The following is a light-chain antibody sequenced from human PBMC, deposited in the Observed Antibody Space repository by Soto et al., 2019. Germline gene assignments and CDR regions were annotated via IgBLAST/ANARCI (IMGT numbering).Light chain of an antibody. Sequence: DIVMTQSPDSLAVSLGERATINCKSSQSVLHSPNNKNYLAWYQHKPGQSPKMLIYWASFRESRVPDRFSGSGSGTDFTLTISSLQSEDVAVYYCQQYYTNSWSFGQGTKVEIK. V-gene: IGKV4-1*01. J-gene: IGKJ1*01. CDR3: QQYYTNSWS. CDR1: QSVLHSPNNKNY. CDR2: WAS.